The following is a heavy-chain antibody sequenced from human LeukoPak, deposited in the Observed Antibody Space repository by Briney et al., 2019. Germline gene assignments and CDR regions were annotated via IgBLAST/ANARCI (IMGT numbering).Heavy chain of an antibody. Sequence: PSETLSLTCAVYGGSFSGYYWSWIHQPPGKGLEWIGEINHSGSTNYNPSLKSRVTISVDTSKNQFSLKLSSVTAADTAVYYCARGRVVVVVAATPHFDYWGQGTLVTVSS. CDR3: ARGRVVVVVAATPHFDY. D-gene: IGHD2-15*01. J-gene: IGHJ4*02. CDR1: GGSFSGYY. CDR2: INHSGST. V-gene: IGHV4-34*01.